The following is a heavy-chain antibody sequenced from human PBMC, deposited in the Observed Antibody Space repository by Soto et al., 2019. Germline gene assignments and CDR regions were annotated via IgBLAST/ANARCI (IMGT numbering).Heavy chain of an antibody. Sequence: ASVKVSCKASGGTFSSYAISWVRQAPGQGLEWMGGIIPIFGTANYAQKFQGRVTITADESTSTAYMELSSLRSEDTAVYYCARLPRSGYGGVFDYWGQGTLVTVSS. V-gene: IGHV1-69*13. D-gene: IGHD3-22*01. J-gene: IGHJ4*02. CDR2: IIPIFGTA. CDR3: ARLPRSGYGGVFDY. CDR1: GGTFSSYA.